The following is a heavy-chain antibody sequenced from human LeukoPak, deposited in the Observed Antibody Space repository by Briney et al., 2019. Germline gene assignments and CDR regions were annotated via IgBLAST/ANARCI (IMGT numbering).Heavy chain of an antibody. V-gene: IGHV4-61*02. CDR3: ARGRYDFWSGYYLAHYYMDV. J-gene: IGHJ6*03. D-gene: IGHD3-3*01. CDR1: GDSISSGSYY. Sequence: SETLSLTCSVSGDSISSGSYYWSWIRQPAGKGLEWFGRIYTSGSTNYNPSLKSRVTISVDTSKNQFSLKLSSVTAADTAVYYCARGRYDFWSGYYLAHYYMDVWGKGTTVTVSS. CDR2: IYTSGST.